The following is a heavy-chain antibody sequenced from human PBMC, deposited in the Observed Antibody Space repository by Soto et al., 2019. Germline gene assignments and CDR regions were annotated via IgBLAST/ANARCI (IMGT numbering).Heavy chain of an antibody. CDR1: GFTFSSYA. D-gene: IGHD2-2*02. V-gene: IGHV3-23*01. Sequence: GSLRLSCAASGFTFSSYAMSWVRQAPGKGLEWVSAISGSGGSTYYADSVKGRFTISRDNSKNTLYLQMNSLRAEDTAVYYCAKHAPAAIRRDNWFDPWGQGTLVTVSS. CDR3: AKHAPAAIRRDNWFDP. CDR2: ISGSGGST. J-gene: IGHJ5*02.